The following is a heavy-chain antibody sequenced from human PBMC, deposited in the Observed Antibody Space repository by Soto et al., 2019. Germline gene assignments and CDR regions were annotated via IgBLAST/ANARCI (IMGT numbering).Heavy chain of an antibody. V-gene: IGHV3-21*01. CDR2: ISSSSSYI. CDR1: GFTFSSYS. J-gene: IGHJ4*02. CDR3: ARDGQTTVTTFDY. Sequence: GSLRLSCAASGFTFSSYSMNWVRQAPGKGLEWVSSISSSSSYIYYADSVKGRFTISRDNAKNSLYLQMNSLRAEDTAVYYCARDGQTTVTTFDYWGQGTLVTVSS. D-gene: IGHD4-17*01.